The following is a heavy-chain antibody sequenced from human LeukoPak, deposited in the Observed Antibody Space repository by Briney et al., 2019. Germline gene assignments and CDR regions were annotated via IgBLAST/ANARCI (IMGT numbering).Heavy chain of an antibody. CDR3: ARRKNSYYYDGNNWFDP. CDR1: GYTLTELS. Sequence: ASVKVSCKVSGYTLTELSMHWVRQAPGKGLEWMGWMNPNSGNTGYAQKFQGRVTMTRNTSISTAYMELSSLRSEDTAVYYCARRKNSYYYDGNNWFDPWGQGTLVTVSS. CDR2: MNPNSGNT. D-gene: IGHD3-22*01. J-gene: IGHJ5*02. V-gene: IGHV1-8*01.